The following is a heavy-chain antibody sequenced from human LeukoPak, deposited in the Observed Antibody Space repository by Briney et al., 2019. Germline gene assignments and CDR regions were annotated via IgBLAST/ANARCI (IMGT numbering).Heavy chain of an antibody. CDR1: GFTVSSNY. CDR3: ARARGSSWLNWFDP. Sequence: GGSLRLSCAASGFTVSSNYMSWVRQAPGKGLEWVSVIYSGGSTYYADSVKGRFTISRDNSKNTLYLQMNSLRAEDTAVYYCARARGSSWLNWFDPWGQGTLVTVSS. D-gene: IGHD6-13*01. V-gene: IGHV3-53*01. J-gene: IGHJ5*02. CDR2: IYSGGST.